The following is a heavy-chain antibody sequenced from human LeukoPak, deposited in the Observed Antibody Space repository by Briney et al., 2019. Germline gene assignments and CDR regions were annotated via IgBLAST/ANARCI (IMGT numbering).Heavy chain of an antibody. D-gene: IGHD6-19*01. CDR1: GGSFSGYY. CDR3: ARGVAGRSDFDY. Sequence: PSETLSLTCAVYGGSFSGYYWSWIRQPPGKGLEWIGEINHSGSTNYNPSLKSRVIISVDTSKNQFSLKLSSVTAADTAVYYCARGVAGRSDFDYWGQGTLVTVSS. V-gene: IGHV4-34*01. J-gene: IGHJ4*02. CDR2: INHSGST.